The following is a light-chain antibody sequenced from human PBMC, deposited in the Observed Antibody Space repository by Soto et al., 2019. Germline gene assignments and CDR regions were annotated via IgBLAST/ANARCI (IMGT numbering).Light chain of an antibody. V-gene: IGKV1-5*01. J-gene: IGKJ2*01. CDR3: QQSYSTPYT. Sequence: DIRMTQSPSTLSASVGDRVTITCRASQSISSWLAWYQQKPKKTPNLLISDASSLESGVPSRFSGSGSGTEFTLTISSLQPDDFATYYCQQSYSTPYTFGQGTKLEIK. CDR1: QSISSW. CDR2: DAS.